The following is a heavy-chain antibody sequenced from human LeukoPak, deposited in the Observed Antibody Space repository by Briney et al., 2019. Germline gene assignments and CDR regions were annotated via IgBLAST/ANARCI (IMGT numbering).Heavy chain of an antibody. CDR3: ARAILEYQHPYYFDY. V-gene: IGHV4-38-2*02. CDR1: AYSISSGYY. J-gene: IGHJ4*02. Sequence: SETLSLTCTASAYSISSGYYCGWIRQPPGKGLEWIGSIYHSGSTYYNPSLESRVTISVDTSKNQFSLKLSSVTDADTAVYYCARAILEYQHPYYFDYWGQGTLVTVSS. CDR2: IYHSGST. D-gene: IGHD2-2*01.